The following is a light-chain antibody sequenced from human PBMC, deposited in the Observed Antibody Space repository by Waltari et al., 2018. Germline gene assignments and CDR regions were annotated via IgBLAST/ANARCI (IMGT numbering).Light chain of an antibody. J-gene: IGKJ4*01. CDR1: QSLLFTSNNQNY. CDR2: GAS. Sequence: IVMTQSPDSLAVSLGERATINCKSSQSLLFTSNNQNYLAWYQPKSGQAPKLLIYGASTRESGGPDRFSGSGSGTDFTLTINSLHAEDVAVYYCQQYYNTPLLTFGGGTKVEI. V-gene: IGKV4-1*01. CDR3: QQYYNTPLLT.